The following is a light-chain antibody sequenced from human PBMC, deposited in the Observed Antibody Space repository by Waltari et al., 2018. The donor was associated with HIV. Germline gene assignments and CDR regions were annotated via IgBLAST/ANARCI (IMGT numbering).Light chain of an antibody. CDR1: SSNIGAGYD. CDR3: QSYDSSLSGSWV. J-gene: IGLJ3*02. Sequence: QSVLTQPPSVSGAPAQRVTLPCTGSSSNIGAGYDVHWYQQLPGTAPKLLIYGNNNRPSGVPDRFSGSKSGTSASLAITGLQAEDEADYYCQSYDSSLSGSWVFGGGTKLTVL. V-gene: IGLV1-40*01. CDR2: GNN.